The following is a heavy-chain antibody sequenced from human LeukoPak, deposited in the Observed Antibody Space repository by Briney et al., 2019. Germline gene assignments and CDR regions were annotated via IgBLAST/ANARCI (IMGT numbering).Heavy chain of an antibody. Sequence: QPGGSLRLSCAASGFTFSGSAIHWVRQASGKGLEWVGRVRSKPYSYATVYAESVKGRFTIFRDDSKNTAYLQMGSLKTDDTAVYYCTRLGGSQDYVDSSHWYFDLWGRGTPVTVSS. D-gene: IGHD4-17*01. CDR3: TRLGGSQDYVDSSHWYFDL. J-gene: IGHJ2*01. V-gene: IGHV3-73*01. CDR1: GFTFSGSA. CDR2: VRSKPYSYAT.